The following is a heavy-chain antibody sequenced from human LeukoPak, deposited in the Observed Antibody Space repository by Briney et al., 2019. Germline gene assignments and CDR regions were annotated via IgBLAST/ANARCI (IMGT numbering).Heavy chain of an antibody. V-gene: IGHV4-31*03. CDR3: ARRYNWNFYYFDY. Sequence: SQTLSLTCTVSGGSISSGGYYWSWIRQHPGKGLEWIGYIYYSGSTYYNPSLKSRVTISVDTSKNQFSLKLSSVTAADTAVYYCARRYNWNFYYFDYWGQGTLVTVSS. D-gene: IGHD1-7*01. J-gene: IGHJ4*02. CDR1: GGSISSGGYY. CDR2: IYYSGST.